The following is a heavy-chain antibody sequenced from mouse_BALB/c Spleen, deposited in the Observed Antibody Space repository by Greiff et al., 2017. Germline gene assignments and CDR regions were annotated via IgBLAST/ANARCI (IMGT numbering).Heavy chain of an antibody. CDR1: GFTFSSYA. CDR3: ARYGYGYFDV. CDR2: ISSGGSYT. D-gene: IGHD1-1*01. J-gene: IGHJ1*01. V-gene: IGHV5-9-4*01. Sequence: EVQLVESGGGLVKLGGSLKLSCAASGFTFSSYAMSWVRQSPEKRLEWVAEISSGGSYTYYPDTVTGRFTISRDNAKNTLYLEMSSLRSEDTAMYYCARYGYGYFDVWGAGTTVTVSS.